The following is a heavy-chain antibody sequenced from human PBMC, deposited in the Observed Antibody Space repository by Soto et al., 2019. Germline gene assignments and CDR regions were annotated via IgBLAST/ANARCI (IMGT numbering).Heavy chain of an antibody. Sequence: SGPTLVNPTQTLTLTCTFSGFALSTNGGAVGWIRHPPGKALEWLALIFWDDDARYSPSLKSRLTSTKDTSKNQVVLIMTNMDPVDTGTYYCTHTSGHSSTGADNWGQGTQVTVSS. CDR2: IFWDDDA. D-gene: IGHD6-19*01. CDR1: GFALSTNGGA. CDR3: THTSGHSSTGADN. J-gene: IGHJ4*02. V-gene: IGHV2-5*02.